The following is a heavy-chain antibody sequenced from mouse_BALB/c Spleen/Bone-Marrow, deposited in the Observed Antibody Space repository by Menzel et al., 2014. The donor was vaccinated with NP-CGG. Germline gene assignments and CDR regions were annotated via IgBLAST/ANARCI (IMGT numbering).Heavy chain of an antibody. CDR1: GFNIKDTY. CDR2: IDPANGNT. J-gene: IGHJ4*01. CDR3: SSYAMDY. V-gene: IGHV14-3*02. Sequence: VQLQQSGAELVKPGASVKLSCTASGFNIKDTYMHWVEQRPEQGLEWIGRIDPANGNTKYDPKFQGKATITADTSSNTAYLQLSSLTSEDTAVYYGSSYAMDYWGQGTSVTVSS.